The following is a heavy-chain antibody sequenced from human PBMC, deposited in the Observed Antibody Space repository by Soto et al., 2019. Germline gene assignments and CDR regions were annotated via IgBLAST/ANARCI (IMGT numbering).Heavy chain of an antibody. J-gene: IGHJ4*02. V-gene: IGHV3-30*19. CDR2: TSYDGSNK. CDR3: ARWVTAGGLDV. D-gene: IGHD2-21*02. Sequence: QVQLVESGGGVVQPGTSLRLSCVGSGFTFRSYVIHWVRQAPGKGLEWVALTSYDGSNKYYADSVKGRFTISRDNSRNTVDRQMDNLRTEDTALYCCARWVTAGGLDVWGQGTLVSVSS. CDR1: GFTFRSYV.